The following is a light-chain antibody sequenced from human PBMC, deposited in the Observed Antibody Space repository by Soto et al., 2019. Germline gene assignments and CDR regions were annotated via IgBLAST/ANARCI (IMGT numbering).Light chain of an antibody. CDR1: QSVSSPY. Sequence: EIEMTQSPATLSLAPGERATLSCRASQSVSSPYLAWYQQKPGQAPSLLIDGASSRATGIPDRFSGGGAGTDFMLTISRLEPEDFAVYYCQQFSSDPLTFGGGTKVDNK. V-gene: IGKV3-20*01. CDR3: QQFSSDPLT. J-gene: IGKJ4*01. CDR2: GAS.